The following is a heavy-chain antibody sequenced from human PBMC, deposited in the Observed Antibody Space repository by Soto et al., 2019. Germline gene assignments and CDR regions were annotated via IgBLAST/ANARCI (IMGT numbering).Heavy chain of an antibody. J-gene: IGHJ5*02. CDR2: MNPNSGNT. CDR3: ARIWVGGITIFGVVTTIQNWFDP. V-gene: IGHV1-8*01. CDR1: GYTFTSYD. D-gene: IGHD3-3*01. Sequence: ASVKVSCKASGYTFTSYDINWVRQATGQGLEWMGWMNPNSGNTGYAQKFQGRVTMTRNTSIGTAYMELSSLRSEDTAVYYCARIWVGGITIFGVVTTIQNWFDPWGQGTLVTVSS.